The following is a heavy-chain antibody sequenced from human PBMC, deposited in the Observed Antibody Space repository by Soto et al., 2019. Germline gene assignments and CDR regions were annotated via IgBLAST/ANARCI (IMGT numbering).Heavy chain of an antibody. J-gene: IGHJ2*01. CDR1: GFTFSDYW. V-gene: IGHV3-74*01. CDR2: MNSDGSTI. CDR3: ARVGQGFWYFDL. Sequence: GQLVESGGGLVQPGGSLRLSCAASGFTFSDYWVHWVRQVPGKGLVWVSRMNSDGSTISYADSVKGRFTISRDNAKNTVYLQMNSLTAEDTAVYYCARVGQGFWYFDLWGRGTLVTVSS.